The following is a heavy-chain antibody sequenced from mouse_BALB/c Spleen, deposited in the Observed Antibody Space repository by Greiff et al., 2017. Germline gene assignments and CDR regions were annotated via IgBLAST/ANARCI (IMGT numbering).Heavy chain of an antibody. CDR3: ARSDGDYYAMDY. J-gene: IGHJ4*01. V-gene: IGHV1-7*01. Sequence: VQLVESGAELAKPGASVKMSCKASGYTFTSYWMHWVKQRPGQGLEWIGYFNPSTGYTEFNQKFKDKATLTADKSSSTAYMQLSSLTSEDSAVKYCARSDGDYYAMDYGGQGTSVTVST. CDR2: FNPSTGYT. CDR1: GYTFTSYW. D-gene: IGHD2-13*01.